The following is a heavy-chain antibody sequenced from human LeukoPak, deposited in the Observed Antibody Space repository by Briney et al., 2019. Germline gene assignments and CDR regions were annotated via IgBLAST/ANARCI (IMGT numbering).Heavy chain of an antibody. V-gene: IGHV3-23*01. CDR2: ISGSGGST. J-gene: IGHJ4*02. D-gene: IGHD2-2*02. Sequence: PGGSLRLSCAASGFTFSNYGVTWVRQAPGKGLEWVSGISGSGGSTYYADSVKGRFTISRDNSKNTLYLQMNSLRAEETAVYFCATVNNTSGLDYWGQGTLVTVSS. CDR3: ATVNNTSGLDY. CDR1: GFTFSNYG.